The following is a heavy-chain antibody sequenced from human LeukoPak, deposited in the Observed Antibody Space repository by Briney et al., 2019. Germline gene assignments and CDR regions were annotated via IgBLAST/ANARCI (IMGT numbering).Heavy chain of an antibody. D-gene: IGHD3-10*01. CDR3: ARDRNYYGSGDAFDI. V-gene: IGHV4-59*12. CDR1: GGSINGYY. Sequence: SETLSLTCTVSGGSINGYYWSWIRQPPGKGLEWVGYVYFSGSTKYNPSLESRLTVSLDTSKNQFSLKLSSVTAADTAVYYCARDRNYYGSGDAFDIWGQGTMVTVSS. CDR2: VYFSGST. J-gene: IGHJ3*02.